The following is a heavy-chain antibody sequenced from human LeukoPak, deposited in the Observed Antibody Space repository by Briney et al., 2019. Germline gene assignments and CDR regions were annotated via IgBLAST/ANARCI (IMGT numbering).Heavy chain of an antibody. CDR3: APLPPAGSGSFDY. D-gene: IGHD3-10*01. V-gene: IGHV3-30*02. Sequence: GGSLRLSCAASGFTFSNYGMHWVRQAPGKGLEWVAFIRYDGSNKYYADSVKGRFTISRDNSKNTLYLQMNSLRAEDTAVYYCAPLPPAGSGSFDYWGQGTLVTVSS. CDR1: GFTFSNYG. J-gene: IGHJ4*02. CDR2: IRYDGSNK.